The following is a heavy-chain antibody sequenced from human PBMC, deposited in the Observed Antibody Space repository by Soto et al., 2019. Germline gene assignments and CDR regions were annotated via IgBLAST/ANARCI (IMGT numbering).Heavy chain of an antibody. CDR3: ASTFPLRYGDPSGFDY. V-gene: IGHV3-23*01. CDR2: IVSSGGVT. J-gene: IGHJ4*02. D-gene: IGHD4-17*01. Sequence: EVQLLESGGGLVQPGGSLRLSCAASGITFSNYAMYWVRLAPGKGLEWVSTIVSSGGVTYYVGSVKGRFTISRDNSKSTVYLQMDSLGAEDTAVYFCASTFPLRYGDPSGFDYWGQGTLVAVSS. CDR1: GITFSNYA.